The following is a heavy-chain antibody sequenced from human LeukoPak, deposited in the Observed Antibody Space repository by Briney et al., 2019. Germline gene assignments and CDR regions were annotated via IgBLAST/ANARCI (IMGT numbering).Heavy chain of an antibody. V-gene: IGHV4-34*01. J-gene: IGHJ4*02. D-gene: IGHD3-22*01. CDR1: GGSFSGYY. CDR3: ARLVLKSYYYDRSDY. Sequence: SETLSLTCAVYGGSFSGYYWSWIRQPPGKGLEWIGEINHSGSTNYNPSLKSRVTISVDTSKNQFSLKLSSVTAADTAVYYCARLVLKSYYYDRSDYWGQGTLVTVSS. CDR2: INHSGST.